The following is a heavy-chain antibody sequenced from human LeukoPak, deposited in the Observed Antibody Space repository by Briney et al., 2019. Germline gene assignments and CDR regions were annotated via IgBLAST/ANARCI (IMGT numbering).Heavy chain of an antibody. V-gene: IGHV1-18*04. CDR1: GYTFTSYG. CDR3: ARGSGVWFGEYGDY. J-gene: IGHJ4*02. D-gene: IGHD3-10*01. Sequence: GTSVKVSCKVSGYTFTSYGISWVRQAPGHGLEWMGWISAYNGNTNYAQKLQGRVTMTTDTSTSTAYMELRSLRSDDTAVYYCARGSGVWFGEYGDYWGQGTLVTVSS. CDR2: ISAYNGNT.